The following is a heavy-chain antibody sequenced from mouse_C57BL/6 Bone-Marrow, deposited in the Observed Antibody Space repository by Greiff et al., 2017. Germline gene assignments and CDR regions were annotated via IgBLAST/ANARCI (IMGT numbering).Heavy chain of an antibody. CDR3: TTWGVTTDYFDY. J-gene: IGHJ2*01. D-gene: IGHD2-2*01. V-gene: IGHV14-4*01. CDR2: IDPENGDT. CDR1: GFNIKDDY. Sequence: EVKLVESGAELVRPGASVKLSCTASGFNIKDDYMHWVKQRPEQGLEWIGWIDPENGDTEYASKFQGKATITADTSSNTAYLQLSSLTSEDTAVYYCTTWGVTTDYFDYWGQGTTLTVSS.